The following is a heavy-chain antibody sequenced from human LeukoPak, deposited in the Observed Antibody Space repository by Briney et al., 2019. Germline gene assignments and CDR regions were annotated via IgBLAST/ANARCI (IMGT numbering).Heavy chain of an antibody. CDR2: IYYSGST. D-gene: IGHD3-16*02. CDR1: GGSISSSSYY. CDR3: ARAGWGYDYVWGSYRSPYYYFDY. Sequence: SETLSLTCTVSGGSISSSSYYWGWIRQPPGKGLEWIGSIYYSGSTYYNPSLKSRVTISVDTSKNQFSLKLSSVTAADTAVYYCARAGWGYDYVWGSYRSPYYYFDYWGQGTLVTVSS. J-gene: IGHJ4*02. V-gene: IGHV4-39*07.